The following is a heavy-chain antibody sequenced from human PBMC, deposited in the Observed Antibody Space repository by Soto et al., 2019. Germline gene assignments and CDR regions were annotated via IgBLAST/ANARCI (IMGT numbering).Heavy chain of an antibody. Sequence: GGSLRLSCAASGFTFSSYWVSWVRQAPGKGLEWVANIKQDGSEKYYVDSVKGRFTISRDNAKNSLYLQMNSLRAEDTAVYYCARTYYYGSGSPMAFDYWGQGTLVTVSS. J-gene: IGHJ4*02. CDR3: ARTYYYGSGSPMAFDY. D-gene: IGHD3-10*01. V-gene: IGHV3-7*01. CDR1: GFTFSSYW. CDR2: IKQDGSEK.